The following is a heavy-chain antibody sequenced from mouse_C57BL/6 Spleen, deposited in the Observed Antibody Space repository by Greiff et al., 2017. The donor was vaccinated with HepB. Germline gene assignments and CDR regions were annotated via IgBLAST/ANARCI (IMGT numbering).Heavy chain of an antibody. V-gene: IGHV1-9*01. CDR2: ILPGSGST. CDR1: GYTFTGYW. J-gene: IGHJ3*01. CDR3: ARDYYYGSSSRFAY. D-gene: IGHD1-1*01. Sequence: QVQLQQSGAELMKPGASVKLSCKATGYTFTGYWIEWVKQRPGHGLEWIGEILPGSGSTNYKEKFKGKATFTADTSSNTAYMQLSRLTTEDSAIYYCARDYYYGSSSRFAYWGQGTLVTVSA.